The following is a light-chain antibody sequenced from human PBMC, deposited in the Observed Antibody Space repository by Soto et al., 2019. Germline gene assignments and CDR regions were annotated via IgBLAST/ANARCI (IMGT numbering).Light chain of an antibody. CDR2: AAS. J-gene: IGKJ2*01. V-gene: IGKV1-39*01. CDR1: QTISNH. Sequence: DMQMTQSPSSLSASVGDRVTITCRASQTISNHLNWYQQKPGEAPKLLIYAASTLQSGVPSRFSGSGYETDFSLTITSLQAEDSATYYCQQSYNSHTFGQGTNLEIK. CDR3: QQSYNSHT.